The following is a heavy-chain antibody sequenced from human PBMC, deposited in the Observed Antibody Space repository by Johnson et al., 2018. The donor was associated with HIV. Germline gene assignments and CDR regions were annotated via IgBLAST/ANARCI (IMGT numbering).Heavy chain of an antibody. CDR1: GFTFSDYY. CDR2: ISYDGSNK. D-gene: IGHD5-24*01. Sequence: VQLVESGGGLVQPGGSLRLSCVASGFTFSDYYMDWVRQAPGKGLDWVAVISYDGSNKYYADSVKGRFTISRDNSKNTLYLQMNSLRAEDTAVYYCAREMATIRGYAFDIWGQGTMVTVSS. J-gene: IGHJ3*02. V-gene: IGHV3-30*03. CDR3: AREMATIRGYAFDI.